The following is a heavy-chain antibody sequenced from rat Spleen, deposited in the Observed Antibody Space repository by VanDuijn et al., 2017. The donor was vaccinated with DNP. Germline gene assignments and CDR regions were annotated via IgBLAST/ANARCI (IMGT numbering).Heavy chain of an antibody. Sequence: EVQLVESGGGLVQPGRSLKLSCAASGFTFSGYYMAWVRQAPTKGLEWVAYISYDGGSTYYRDSVKGRFTISRDNAKSTLYLQMNSLRSEDMATYYCTTEEDYGYNWFAYWGQGTLVTVSS. J-gene: IGHJ3*01. CDR2: ISYDGGST. V-gene: IGHV5-20*01. CDR1: GFTFSGYY. CDR3: TTEEDYGYNWFAY. D-gene: IGHD1-7*01.